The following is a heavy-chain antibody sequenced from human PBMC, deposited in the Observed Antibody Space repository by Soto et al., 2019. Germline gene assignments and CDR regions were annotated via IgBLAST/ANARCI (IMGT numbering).Heavy chain of an antibody. CDR3: ARGNRGGTGSPASYYYSGLDV. D-gene: IGHD2-15*01. V-gene: IGHV3-23*01. CDR2: VSAGGDMT. J-gene: IGHJ6*02. CDR1: GFTFNSYA. Sequence: DVQVLESGGDLVQPGGSLRLSCAASGFTFNSYAMSWVRQAPGKGLEWVSSVSAGGDMTYYSDSVKGRFTISRDNSNNALFLKMNSLRIEDTALYYCARGNRGGTGSPASYYYSGLDVWGQGTTVTVS.